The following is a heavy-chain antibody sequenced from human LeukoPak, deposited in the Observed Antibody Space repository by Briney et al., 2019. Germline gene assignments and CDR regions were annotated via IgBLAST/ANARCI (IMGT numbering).Heavy chain of an antibody. Sequence: SQTLSLTCAISGDSVSSNSAAWNWIGQSPSRGLEWLGRTYYRSKWYNDYAVSVKSRITINPDTSKNQFSLQLNSVTPEDTAVYYCARVKVAPNGYDYNYYYGMDVWGQGTTVTVSS. CDR1: GDSVSSNSAA. D-gene: IGHD5-12*01. J-gene: IGHJ6*02. V-gene: IGHV6-1*01. CDR2: TYYRSKWYN. CDR3: ARVKVAPNGYDYNYYYGMDV.